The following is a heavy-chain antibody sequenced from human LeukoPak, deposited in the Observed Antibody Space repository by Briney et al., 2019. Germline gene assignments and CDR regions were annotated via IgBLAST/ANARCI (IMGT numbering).Heavy chain of an antibody. V-gene: IGHV3-30*18. CDR2: ISYDGSNK. CDR3: AKASREESFDY. CDR1: GLTFSSYG. Sequence: GGSLRLSCAASGLTFSSYGMHWVRQAPGKGLEWVAVISYDGSNKYYADSVKGRFTISRDNSKNTLYLQMNSLRAEDTAVYYCAKASREESFDYWGQGTLVTVSS. J-gene: IGHJ4*02.